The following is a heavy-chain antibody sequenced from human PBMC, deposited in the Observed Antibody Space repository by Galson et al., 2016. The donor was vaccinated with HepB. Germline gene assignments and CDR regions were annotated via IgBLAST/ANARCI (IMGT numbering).Heavy chain of an antibody. J-gene: IGHJ4*02. Sequence: SLRLSCAASEFTFDDYAMHWVRQAPGKGLEWVSGISWNSGSSGYADSVKGRFTVSRDNAKNSLYLQMNSLRAEDTAFSFCAKDYSSGWFGAGGFEHWGQGTLVTVSS. V-gene: IGHV3-9*01. D-gene: IGHD6-19*01. CDR2: ISWNSGSS. CDR3: AKDYSSGWFGAGGFEH. CDR1: EFTFDDYA.